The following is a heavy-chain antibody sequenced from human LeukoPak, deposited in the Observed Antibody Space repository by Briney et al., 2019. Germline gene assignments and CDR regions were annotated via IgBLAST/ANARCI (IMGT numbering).Heavy chain of an antibody. V-gene: IGHV3-30*02. CDR2: IRYDGSNK. D-gene: IGHD3-22*01. Sequence: PGGSLRLSCAASAFTFSTFGMHWVRPAPGKGRVGVAFIRYDGSNKYYADSVKARFTISRYNSKNTLYLQMNSLRAEDTAVYYCEKEARPYDSSAYLNYWGKGTLVTVSS. J-gene: IGHJ4*02. CDR1: AFTFSTFG. CDR3: EKEARPYDSSAYLNY.